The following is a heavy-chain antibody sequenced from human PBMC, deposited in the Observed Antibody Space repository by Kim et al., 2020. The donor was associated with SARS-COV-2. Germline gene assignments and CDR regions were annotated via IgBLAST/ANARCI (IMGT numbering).Heavy chain of an antibody. V-gene: IGHV1-69*02. D-gene: IGHD3-22*01. J-gene: IGHJ5*02. CDR3: ASLEEYYYELSLRWFDP. CDR2: IIPILGIA. CDR1: GGTFSSYT. Sequence: SVKVSCKASGGTFSSYTISWVRQAPGQGLEWMGRIIPILGIANYAQKFQGRVTITADKSTSTAYMELSSLRSEDTAVYYCASLEEYYYELSLRWFDPWGQANKVTVSS.